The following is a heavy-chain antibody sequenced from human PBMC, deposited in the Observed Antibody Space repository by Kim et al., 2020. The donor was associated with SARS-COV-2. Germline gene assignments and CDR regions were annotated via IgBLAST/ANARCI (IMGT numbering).Heavy chain of an antibody. J-gene: IGHJ6*02. D-gene: IGHD3-10*01. Sequence: GGSLRLSCAASGFTFSSYAMSWVRQAPGKGLEWVSAISGSGGSTYYADSVKGRFTISRDNSKNTLYLQMNSLRAEDTAVYYCAKDGNGGSGSYVYYYYYGMDVWCQGTTVTVSS. CDR3: AKDGNGGSGSYVYYYYYGMDV. CDR2: ISGSGGST. V-gene: IGHV3-23*01. CDR1: GFTFSSYA.